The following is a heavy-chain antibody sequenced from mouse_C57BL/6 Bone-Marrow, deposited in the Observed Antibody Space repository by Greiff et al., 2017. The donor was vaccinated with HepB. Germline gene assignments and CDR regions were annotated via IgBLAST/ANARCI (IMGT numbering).Heavy chain of an antibody. Sequence: EVKVEESGGGLVKPGGSLKLSCAASGFTFSSYTMSWVRQTPEKRLEWVATISGGGGNTYYPDSVKGRFTISRDNAKNTLYLQMSSLRSEDTALYYCARNYYGSSWAYWGQGTLVTVSA. CDR3: ARNYYGSSWAY. V-gene: IGHV5-9*01. CDR1: GFTFSSYT. D-gene: IGHD1-1*01. J-gene: IGHJ3*01. CDR2: ISGGGGNT.